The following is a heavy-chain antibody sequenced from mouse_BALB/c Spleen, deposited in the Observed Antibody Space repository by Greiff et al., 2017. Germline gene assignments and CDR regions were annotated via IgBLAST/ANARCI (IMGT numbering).Heavy chain of an antibody. CDR2: ISYDGSN. J-gene: IGHJ1*01. CDR3: AKNYDPYWYFDV. CDR1: GYSITSGYY. D-gene: IGHD2-4*01. V-gene: IGHV3-6*02. Sequence: EVQLVESGPGLVKPSQSLSLTCSVTGYSITSGYYWNWIRQFPGNKLEWMGYISYDGSNNYNPSLKNRISITRDTSKNQFFLKLNSVTTEDTATYYCAKNYDPYWYFDVWGAGTTVTVSS.